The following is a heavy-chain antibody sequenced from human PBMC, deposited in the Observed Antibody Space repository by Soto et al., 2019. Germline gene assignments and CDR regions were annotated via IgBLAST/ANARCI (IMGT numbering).Heavy chain of an antibody. CDR3: ARAYYDFWTSYHYGMDV. J-gene: IGHJ6*02. V-gene: IGHV4-30-2*01. CDR2: IYQSGST. Sequence: QLQLQESGSGLVKPSQTLSLTCAVSGVSISSDGYSWSWIRQPPGKGLEWIGFIYQSGSTYYNPSIKSRGTMSVDRSKNQFSLKLTSVTAADTAVYYCARAYYDFWTSYHYGMDVWGHGTTVTVSS. CDR1: GVSISSDGYS. D-gene: IGHD3-3*01.